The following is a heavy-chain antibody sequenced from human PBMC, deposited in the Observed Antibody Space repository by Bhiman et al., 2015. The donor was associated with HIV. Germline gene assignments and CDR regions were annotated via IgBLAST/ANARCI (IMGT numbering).Heavy chain of an antibody. J-gene: IGHJ4*02. CDR1: GFTFSNAW. CDR2: IKSKTDGGTT. Sequence: EMQLAESGGGLVKPGGSLRLSCAVSGFTFSNAWMSWVRQAPGKGLEWVGRIKSKTDGGTTDYAAPVKGRFTISRDDSKNTMYLQMNSLKIEDTAVYYCTTAFPSVLLWFGEDETHDYWGQGTLVTVSS. D-gene: IGHD3-10*01. CDR3: TTAFPSVLLWFGEDETHDY. V-gene: IGHV3-15*01.